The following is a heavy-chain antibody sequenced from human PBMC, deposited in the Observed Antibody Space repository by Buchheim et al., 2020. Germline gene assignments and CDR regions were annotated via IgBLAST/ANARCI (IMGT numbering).Heavy chain of an antibody. CDR1: GGSISSGGYS. V-gene: IGHV4-30-4*07. CDR2: IYYSGST. CDR3: ARALMQLVTHYYYYGMDV. D-gene: IGHD6-6*01. J-gene: IGHJ6*02. Sequence: QVQLQESGPGLVKPSQTLSLTCAVSGGSISSGGYSWSWIRQPPGKGLEWIGYIYYSGSTYYNPSLKSRVTISVDTSKNQFSLKLSSVTAADTAVYYCARALMQLVTHYYYYGMDVWGQGTT.